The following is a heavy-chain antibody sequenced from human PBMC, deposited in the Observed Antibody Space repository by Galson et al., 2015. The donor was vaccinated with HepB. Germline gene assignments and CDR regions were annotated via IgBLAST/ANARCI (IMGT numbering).Heavy chain of an antibody. CDR3: ARRVVTTYAFDI. CDR2: MNPNSGNT. V-gene: IGHV1-8*01. CDR1: GYTFTSYD. D-gene: IGHD4-17*01. Sequence: SVKVSCKASGYTFTSYDINWVRQATGQGLEWMGWMNPNSGNTGYAQKFQGRVTMTRNTSISTAYMELSSLRSEDTAVYYCARRVVTTYAFDIWGQGTMVTVSS. J-gene: IGHJ3*02.